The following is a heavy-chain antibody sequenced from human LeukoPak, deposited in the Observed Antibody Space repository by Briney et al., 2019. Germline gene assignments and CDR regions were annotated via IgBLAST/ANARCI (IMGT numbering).Heavy chain of an antibody. CDR1: GFTFSSYE. V-gene: IGHV3-48*03. Sequence: PGGSLRLSCAASGFTFSSYEMNWVRQAPGKGLEWVSYISSSGSTIYYADSVKGRFTVSRDNAKNSLYLQMNSLRAEDTAVYYCARESGWYGYYWGQGTLVTVSS. D-gene: IGHD6-19*01. J-gene: IGHJ4*02. CDR2: ISSSGSTI. CDR3: ARESGWYGYY.